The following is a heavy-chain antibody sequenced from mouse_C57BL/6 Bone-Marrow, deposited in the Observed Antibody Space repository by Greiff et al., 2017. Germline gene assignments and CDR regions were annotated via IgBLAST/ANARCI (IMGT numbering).Heavy chain of an antibody. D-gene: IGHD1-1*01. CDR3: ARPYYGSSPWYFDV. CDR2: IWSGGST. Sequence: QVQLKQSGPGLVQPSQSLSITCTVSGFSLTSYGVHWVRQSPGKGLEWLGVIWSGGSTDYNAAFISRLSISKDNSKSQVFFKMNSLQADDTAIYYCARPYYGSSPWYFDVWGTGTTVTVSS. J-gene: IGHJ1*03. V-gene: IGHV2-2*01. CDR1: GFSLTSYG.